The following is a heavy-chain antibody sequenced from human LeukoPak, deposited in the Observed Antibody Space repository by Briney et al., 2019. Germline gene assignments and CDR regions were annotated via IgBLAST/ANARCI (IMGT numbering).Heavy chain of an antibody. CDR1: GGSISSYY. Sequence: SETLSLTCTVSGGSISSYYWSWIRQPAGKGLEWIGRIYTSGSTNYNPSLKSRVTMSVDTSKNQFSLKLSSVTAADTAVYYCARGGTVLLGFGEDNYYYYGRDVWGKGTRVTVSS. V-gene: IGHV4-4*07. CDR3: ARGGTVLLGFGEDNYYYYGRDV. CDR2: IYTSGST. J-gene: IGHJ6*04. D-gene: IGHD3-10*01.